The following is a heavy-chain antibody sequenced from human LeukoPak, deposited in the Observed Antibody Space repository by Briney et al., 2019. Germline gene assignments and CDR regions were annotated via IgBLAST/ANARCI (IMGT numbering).Heavy chain of an antibody. J-gene: IGHJ4*02. V-gene: IGHV3-7*01. Sequence: GGSLRLSCAASGFTFTSYWMNWARQAPGKGLEWVASIKQDGSEKYYVDSVKGRFTISRDNAKNSLYLQMNSLRAEDTAVYYCARDLRGYYFDYWGQGTLVTVSS. D-gene: IGHD3-10*01. CDR1: GFTFTSYW. CDR3: ARDLRGYYFDY. CDR2: IKQDGSEK.